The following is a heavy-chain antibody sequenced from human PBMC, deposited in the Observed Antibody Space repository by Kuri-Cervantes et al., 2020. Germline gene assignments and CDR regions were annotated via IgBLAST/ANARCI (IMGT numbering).Heavy chain of an antibody. D-gene: IGHD1-26*01. CDR1: GFTFSDYY. CDR3: AKGSSGSYWTVDS. CDR2: IDISGGGT. Sequence: GGSLRLSCAASGFTFSDYYMSWIRQAPGKGLEWVSGIDISGGGTYYADSVRGRFTISRDNSKGTFYLQMNNLRGEDTAVYYCAKGSSGSYWTVDSWGQGTLVTVSS. J-gene: IGHJ4*02. V-gene: IGHV3-23*01.